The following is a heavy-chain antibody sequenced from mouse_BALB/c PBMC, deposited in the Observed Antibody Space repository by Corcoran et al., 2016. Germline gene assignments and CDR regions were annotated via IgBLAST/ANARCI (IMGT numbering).Heavy chain of an antibody. V-gene: IGHV8-12*01. CDR1: GFSLSTSGMG. Sequence: QVTLKESGPGILQPSQTLSLTCSFSGFSLSTSGMGVSWIRQPSGKGLEWLAHIYWDDDKRYNPSLKSRLTISKDTSSKQVFLKITSGDTADTATDYWARREAAYYFDYWGQGTTLTVSS. J-gene: IGHJ2*01. CDR2: IYWDDDK. CDR3: ARREAAYYFDY.